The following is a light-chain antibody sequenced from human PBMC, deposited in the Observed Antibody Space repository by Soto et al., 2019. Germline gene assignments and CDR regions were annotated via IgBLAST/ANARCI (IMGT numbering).Light chain of an antibody. Sequence: LTQPPSASGFPGQSVTISCTGTSNDIGYYDYVSWYQQHPGKAPKLVIYEVTKRPSGVPDRVSASKSGNTASLTVSGLRAEDEADYYCSSYAGNNNFVFGSGTKVTVL. CDR1: SNDIGYYDY. J-gene: IGLJ1*01. CDR3: SSYAGNNNFV. V-gene: IGLV2-8*01. CDR2: EVT.